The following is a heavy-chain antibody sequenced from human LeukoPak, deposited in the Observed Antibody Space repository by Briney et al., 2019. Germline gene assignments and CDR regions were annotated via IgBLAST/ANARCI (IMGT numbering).Heavy chain of an antibody. V-gene: IGHV3-30-3*01. D-gene: IGHD2-2*02. J-gene: IGHJ5*02. CDR1: GFTFSSYA. CDR3: ARGDIVVVPAAIHPFDP. Sequence: GGSLRLSCAASGFTFSSYAMHWVRQAPGKGLEWVAVISYDGSNKYYADSVKGRFTISRDNSKNTLYLQMNSLRAEDTAVYYCARGDIVVVPAAIHPFDPWGQGTLVTVSS. CDR2: ISYDGSNK.